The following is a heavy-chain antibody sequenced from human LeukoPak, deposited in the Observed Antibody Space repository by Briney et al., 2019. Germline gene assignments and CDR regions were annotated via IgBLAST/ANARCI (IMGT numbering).Heavy chain of an antibody. CDR1: GGSISSYY. CDR3: ARHSPGYCSSTSCYNYFDY. CDR2: IYYSGST. D-gene: IGHD2-2*02. J-gene: IGHJ4*02. Sequence: SETLSLTCTVSGGSISSYYWSWIRQPPGKGLEWIGYIYYSGSTIYNPSLKSRVTISVDTSKNQFSLKLSSVTAADTAVYYCARHSPGYCSSTSCYNYFDYWGQGTLVTVSS. V-gene: IGHV4-59*08.